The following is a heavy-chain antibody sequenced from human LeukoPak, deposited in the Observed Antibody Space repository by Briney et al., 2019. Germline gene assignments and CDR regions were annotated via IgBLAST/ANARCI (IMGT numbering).Heavy chain of an antibody. J-gene: IGHJ4*02. D-gene: IGHD3-22*01. CDR1: GFTFSSYA. CDR3: AKSNYYDSSGYYDY. CDR2: ISGSGGST. V-gene: IGHV3-23*01. Sequence: GGSLRLSCAVSGFTFSSYAMSWVRQAPGKGLEWVSAISGSGGSTYYADSVKGRFTISRDNSKNTLYLQMNSLRAKDTAVYYCAKSNYYDSSGYYDYWGQGTLVTVSS.